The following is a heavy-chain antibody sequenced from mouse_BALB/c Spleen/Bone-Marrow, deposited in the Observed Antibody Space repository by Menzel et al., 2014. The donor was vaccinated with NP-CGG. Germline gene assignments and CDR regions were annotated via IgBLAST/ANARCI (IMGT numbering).Heavy chain of an antibody. CDR3: ARDLDY. V-gene: IGHV1S137*01. J-gene: IGHJ2*01. CDR2: ISTYYGDA. Sequence: QVQLQQSGAELVRPGVSVKISCKGSGYTFTDYAVHWVKQSHAKSLEWIGVISTYYGDATYNQKFKGKATMTVDKSSSTAYMELDRLTSEESAIYYCARDLDYWGQGTTLTVPS. CDR1: GYTFTDYA.